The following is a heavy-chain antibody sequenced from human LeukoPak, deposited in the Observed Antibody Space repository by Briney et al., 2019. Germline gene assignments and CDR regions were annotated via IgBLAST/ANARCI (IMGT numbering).Heavy chain of an antibody. D-gene: IGHD2-15*01. J-gene: IGHJ4*02. V-gene: IGHV3-30*02. CDR2: IQYDRSNQ. CDR1: GFTFSTYG. Sequence: GGSLRLSCAASGFTFSTYGMHWVRQAPGKGLEWVAYIQYDRSNQQYAGSVKGRFSISRDNAKNSLYLQMNSLRAEDTAVYYCAKPYSLWGQGTLVTVSS. CDR3: AKPYSL.